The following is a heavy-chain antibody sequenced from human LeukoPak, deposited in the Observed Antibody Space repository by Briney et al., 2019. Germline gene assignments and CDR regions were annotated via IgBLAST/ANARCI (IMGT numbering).Heavy chain of an antibody. CDR3: AREDSSGYYYVPGLFDY. D-gene: IGHD3-22*01. V-gene: IGHV3-20*04. CDR1: GFTFDDYG. J-gene: IGHJ4*02. Sequence: PGGSLRLSCAASGFTFDDYGMSWVRQAPGQGLEWVSGINWNGVSTGYADSVKGRFTISRDNAKNSLYLQMNSLRAEDTALYYCAREDSSGYYYVPGLFDYWGQGTLVTVSS. CDR2: INWNGVST.